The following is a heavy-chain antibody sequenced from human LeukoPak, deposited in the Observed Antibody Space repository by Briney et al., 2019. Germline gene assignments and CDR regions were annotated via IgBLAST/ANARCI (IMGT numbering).Heavy chain of an antibody. CDR2: ISSSAIT. CDR1: GDSIISYY. Sequence: KPSETLSLTCTLSGDSIISYYWSWIRPPPGKGLEWIVYISSSAITNSNPSLKSRVTLSTDPSTNQLSLQLTSVTAADTAVYYCARRGNQFDYWGQRTLVTVSS. D-gene: IGHD1-14*01. CDR3: ARRGNQFDY. J-gene: IGHJ4*02. V-gene: IGHV4-4*09.